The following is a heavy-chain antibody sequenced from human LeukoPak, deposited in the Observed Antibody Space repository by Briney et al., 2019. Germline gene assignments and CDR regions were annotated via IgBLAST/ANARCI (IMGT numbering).Heavy chain of an antibody. CDR3: AREPVVIIGRDAFDM. CDR1: GFTFSSYS. CDR2: ISSSSSTR. D-gene: IGHD3-22*01. J-gene: IGHJ3*02. Sequence: GGSLRLSCAASGFTFSSYSMNWVRQAPGKGREWGSYISSSSSTRYYADSVKGRFTISRDNGKNSLYLQMNSLRAEDTAVYYCAREPVVIIGRDAFDMWGQGTMVTVSS. V-gene: IGHV3-48*01.